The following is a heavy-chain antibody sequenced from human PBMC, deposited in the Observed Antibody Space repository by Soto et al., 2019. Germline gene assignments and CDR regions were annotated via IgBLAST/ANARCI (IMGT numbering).Heavy chain of an antibody. CDR1: GYTFTGYY. V-gene: IGHV1-2*04. CDR2: INPNSGGT. Sequence: GASVKVSCKASGYTFTGYYMHCVRQAPGQGLEWMGWINPNSGGTNYAQKFQGWVTMTRDTSISTAYMELSRLRSDDTAVYYCARDDFWSGHNWFDPWGQGTLVTVSS. J-gene: IGHJ5*02. CDR3: ARDDFWSGHNWFDP. D-gene: IGHD3-3*01.